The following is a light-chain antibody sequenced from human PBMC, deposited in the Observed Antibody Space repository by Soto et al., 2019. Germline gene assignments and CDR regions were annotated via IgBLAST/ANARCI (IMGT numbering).Light chain of an antibody. CDR1: QSISSY. CDR3: QQSYSTPRT. Sequence: DIQMTQSPSSLSASVGDRVTITCRASQSISSYLNWYQQKPGKAPKLLMYAASSLQSGVPSRFSGSGSGTDFTLTISSLQPEDFATYYCQQSYSTPRTF. V-gene: IGKV1-39*01. J-gene: IGKJ1*01. CDR2: AAS.